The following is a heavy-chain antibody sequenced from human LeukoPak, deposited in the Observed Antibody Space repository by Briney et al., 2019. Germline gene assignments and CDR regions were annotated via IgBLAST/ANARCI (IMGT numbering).Heavy chain of an antibody. Sequence: SETLSLTCAVYGGSFSGYYWSWVRQPPGKGLEWIGEINHSGSTNYNPSLKSRVTISVDTSKNQFSLKLSSVTAADTAVYYCARRFDPWGQGTLVTVSS. V-gene: IGHV4-34*01. CDR2: INHSGST. CDR1: GGSFSGYY. CDR3: ARRFDP. J-gene: IGHJ5*02.